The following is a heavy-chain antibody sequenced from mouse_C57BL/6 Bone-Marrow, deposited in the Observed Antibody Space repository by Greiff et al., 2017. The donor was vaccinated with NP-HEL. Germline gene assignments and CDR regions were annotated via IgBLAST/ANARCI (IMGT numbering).Heavy chain of an antibody. V-gene: IGHV3-6*01. J-gene: IGHJ1*03. CDR3: AGVNGYFDV. Sequence: VQLKESGPGLVKPSQSLSLTCSVTGYSITSGYYWNWIRQFPGNKLEWMGYISYDGSNNYNPSLKNRISITRDTSKNQFFLKLNSVTTEDTATYYCAGVNGYFDVWGTGTTVTVSS. CDR2: ISYDGSN. CDR1: GYSITSGYY.